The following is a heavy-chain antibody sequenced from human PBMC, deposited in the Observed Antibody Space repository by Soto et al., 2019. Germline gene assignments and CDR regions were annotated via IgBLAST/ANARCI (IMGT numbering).Heavy chain of an antibody. CDR2: IYYSGST. CDR3: ARVLNNWNYGSSYYYYYMDV. V-gene: IGHV4-59*08. CDR1: GGSISSYY. D-gene: IGHD1-7*01. J-gene: IGHJ6*03. Sequence: SEILSLTCTVSGGSISSYYWSWIRQPPGKGLEWIGYIYYSGSTNYNPSLKSRVTISVDTSKNQFSLKLSSVTAADTAVYYCARVLNNWNYGSSYYYYYMDVWGKGTTVTVSS.